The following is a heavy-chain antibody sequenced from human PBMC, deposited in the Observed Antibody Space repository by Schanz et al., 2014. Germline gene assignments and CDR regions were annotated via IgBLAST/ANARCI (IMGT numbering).Heavy chain of an antibody. CDR1: GFTFDDYA. CDR3: ARDYESALSSPRHDAFDV. CDR2: INWSDGST. V-gene: IGHV3-20*04. D-gene: IGHD3-22*01. J-gene: IGHJ3*01. Sequence: EVQLVESGGGVVRPGGSLRLSCAASGFTFDDYAMSWVRQAPGKGLEWVSAINWSDGSTGYADSVKGRFTISRDNGKNSLFLQRNSLRAEDAALYYCARDYESALSSPRHDAFDVWGQGTVVTVSS.